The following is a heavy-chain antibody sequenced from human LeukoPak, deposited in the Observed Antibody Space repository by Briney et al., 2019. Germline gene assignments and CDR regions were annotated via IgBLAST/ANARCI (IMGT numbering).Heavy chain of an antibody. CDR3: AKEAPERGSYAFDM. CDR2: ISYDGSSH. J-gene: IGHJ3*02. D-gene: IGHD3-16*01. CDR1: GFILSSYG. Sequence: GGSLRLSCAASGFILSSYGMHWVRQAPGKGLEWVAIISYDGSSHYYADSVKGRFTISRDNSKNTLCLQMNSLRREDTAVYYCAKEAPERGSYAFDMWGQGTMVTVSS. V-gene: IGHV3-30*18.